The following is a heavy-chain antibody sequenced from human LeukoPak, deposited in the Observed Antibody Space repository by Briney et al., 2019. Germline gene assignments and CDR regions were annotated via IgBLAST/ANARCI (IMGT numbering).Heavy chain of an antibody. D-gene: IGHD2-2*01. CDR1: GYTLTELS. Sequence: ASVKVSCKVSGYTLTELSMHWVRQAPGKGLEWMGGFDPEDGETIYAQKFQGRVTMTEDTSTDTAYMELSSLRSEDTAVYYCATGDYCSSTSCYAFDIWGQGTSVTVSS. V-gene: IGHV1-24*01. CDR2: FDPEDGET. J-gene: IGHJ3*02. CDR3: ATGDYCSSTSCYAFDI.